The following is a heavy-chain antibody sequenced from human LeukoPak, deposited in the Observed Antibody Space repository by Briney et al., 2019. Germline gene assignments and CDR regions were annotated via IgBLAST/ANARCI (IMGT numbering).Heavy chain of an antibody. D-gene: IGHD1-1*01. CDR3: ASISSLVQLERSGWFDP. Sequence: GASVKVSCKASGYTFTGYYMHWVRQAPGQGLEWMGWINPNSGGTNYAQRFQGRVTMTRDTSISTAYMELSRLRSDDTAVYYCASISSLVQLERSGWFDPWGQGTLVTVSS. CDR1: GYTFTGYY. CDR2: INPNSGGT. J-gene: IGHJ5*02. V-gene: IGHV1-2*02.